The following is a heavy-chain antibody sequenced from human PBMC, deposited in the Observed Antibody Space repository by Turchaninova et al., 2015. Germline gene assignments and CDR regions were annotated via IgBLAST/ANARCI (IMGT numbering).Heavy chain of an antibody. CDR1: GFTFSSYS. D-gene: IGHD3-16*01. CDR2: IISSSSTI. CDR3: ATSQRDGRGASEY. V-gene: IGHV3-48*04. Sequence: EVQLVESGGGLVQPGGSLRLSCAVSGFTFSSYSMNWVRQAPGKGLGWVSYIISSSSTIYYADSVKGRFTISRDNSKNSLYLQMNRLRAEETAVYYCATSQRDGRGASEYWGQGTLVTVSS. J-gene: IGHJ4*02.